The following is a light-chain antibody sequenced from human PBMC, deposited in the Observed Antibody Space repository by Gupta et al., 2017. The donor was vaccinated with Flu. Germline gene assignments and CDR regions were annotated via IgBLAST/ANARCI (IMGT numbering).Light chain of an antibody. Sequence: DIVMTQSPLSLPVTPGEPASISCRSNQSLLHSNGYNYLDWYLQKPGQSPQLLIYWGSKRACGVPDRFSGSGSGKDFTLKSSRGEDEDVGVYYCKQDLQQYSFGQGTKVEIK. CDR3: KQDLQQYS. J-gene: IGKJ2*03. V-gene: IGKV2-28*01. CDR2: WGS. CDR1: QSLLHSNGYNY.